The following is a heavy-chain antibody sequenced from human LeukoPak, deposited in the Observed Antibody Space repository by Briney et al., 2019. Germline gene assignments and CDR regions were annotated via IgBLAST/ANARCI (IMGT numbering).Heavy chain of an antibody. CDR1: GGSISSSSYY. J-gene: IGHJ4*02. V-gene: IGHV4-39*07. Sequence: SETLSLTCTVSGGSISSSSYYWGWIRQPPGKGLEWIGEINHSGSTNYNPSLKSRVTISVDRSKNQFSLKLSSVTAADTAVYYCARAWYYYYSSGYYPFDYWGQGTLVTVSS. CDR3: ARAWYYYYSSGYYPFDY. D-gene: IGHD3-22*01. CDR2: INHSGST.